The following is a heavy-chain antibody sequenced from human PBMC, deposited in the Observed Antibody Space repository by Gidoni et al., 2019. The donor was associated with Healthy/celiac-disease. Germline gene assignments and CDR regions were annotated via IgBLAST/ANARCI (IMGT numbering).Heavy chain of an antibody. Sequence: QVQLQQWGAGLLKPSETLSLTCAVYGGSFSGYYWSWSRQPPGKGLEWIGEINHSGSTNYNPSLKSRVTISVDTSKNQFSLKLSSVTAADTAVYYCASTTTVSYYYMDVWGKGTTVTVSS. V-gene: IGHV4-34*01. CDR1: GGSFSGYY. D-gene: IGHD4-17*01. CDR2: INHSGST. CDR3: ASTTTVSYYYMDV. J-gene: IGHJ6*03.